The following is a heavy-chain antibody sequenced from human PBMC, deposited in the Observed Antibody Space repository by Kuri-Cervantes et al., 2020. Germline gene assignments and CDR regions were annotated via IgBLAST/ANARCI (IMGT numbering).Heavy chain of an antibody. CDR1: GFTFSSYS. CDR2: ISSSSSTI. CDR3: ARTIAAAGTGSLWVLANHVNYYYGMDV. V-gene: IGHV3-48*02. Sequence: GGSLRLSCAASGFTFSSYSMNWVRQAPGKGLEWVSYISSSSSTIYYADSVKGRFTISRDNAKNSLYLQMNSLRDEDTAVYYCARTIAAAGTGSLWVLANHVNYYYGMDVWGQGTTVTVSS. D-gene: IGHD6-13*01. J-gene: IGHJ6*02.